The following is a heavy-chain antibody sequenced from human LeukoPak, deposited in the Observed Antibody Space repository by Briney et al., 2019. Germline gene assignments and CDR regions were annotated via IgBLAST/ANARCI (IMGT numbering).Heavy chain of an antibody. D-gene: IGHD2-15*01. CDR2: TYDSGST. J-gene: IGHJ5*02. CDR1: GGSLRSIFYY. Sequence: PSETLSLTCTVSGGSLRSIFYYWGWVRQPRGKGMEWIGSTYDSGSTYYIPSLRGGVTLSVDTSKNQFPLKLSSVTAPGTALYYCARYCSRSSCRGQGRDWCDPGGQGPLVTVSS. CDR3: ARYCSRSSCRGQGRDWCDP. V-gene: IGHV4-39*01.